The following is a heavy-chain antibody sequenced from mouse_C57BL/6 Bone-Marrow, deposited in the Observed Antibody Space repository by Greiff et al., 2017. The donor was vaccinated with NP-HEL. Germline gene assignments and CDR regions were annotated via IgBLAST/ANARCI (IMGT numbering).Heavy chain of an antibody. CDR3: AREWDYFDY. CDR2: ISYDGSN. J-gene: IGHJ2*01. CDR1: GYSITSGYY. V-gene: IGHV3-6*01. Sequence: DVKLQESGPGLVKPSQSLSLTCSVTGYSITSGYYWNWIRQFPGNKLEWMGYISYDGSNNYNPSLKNRISITRDTSKNQFFLKLKSVTTEDTATYYCAREWDYFDYWGQGTTLTVSS.